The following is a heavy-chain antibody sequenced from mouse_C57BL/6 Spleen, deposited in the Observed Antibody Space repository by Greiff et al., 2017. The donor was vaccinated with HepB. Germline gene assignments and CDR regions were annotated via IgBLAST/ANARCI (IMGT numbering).Heavy chain of an antibody. CDR1: GFTFSSYA. D-gene: IGHD2-1*01. V-gene: IGHV5-4*01. CDR3: ARGGNYVHWYFDV. J-gene: IGHJ1*03. Sequence: EVQLVESGGGLVKPGGSLKLSCAASGFTFSSYAMSWVRQTPEKRLEWVATISDGGSYTYYPDNVKGRFTISRDNAKNNLYLQMSHLKSEDTAMYYCARGGNYVHWYFDVWGTGTTVTVSS. CDR2: ISDGGSYT.